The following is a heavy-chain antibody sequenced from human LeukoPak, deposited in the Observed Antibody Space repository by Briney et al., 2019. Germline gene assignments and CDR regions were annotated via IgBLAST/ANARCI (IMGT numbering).Heavy chain of an antibody. J-gene: IGHJ4*02. D-gene: IGHD5-12*01. CDR1: GFTFSSSN. CDR2: IGSTSSFI. CDR3: ARSSVWWLLTHFDY. Sequence: PGGSLRLSCATSGFTFSSSNMNWVRQAPGKGLEWVSSIGSTSSFIYYADSVKGRFTISSDNAKSSLYLQMNNLRAEDTAVYYCARSSVWWLLTHFDYWGQGTLVTVSS. V-gene: IGHV3-21*01.